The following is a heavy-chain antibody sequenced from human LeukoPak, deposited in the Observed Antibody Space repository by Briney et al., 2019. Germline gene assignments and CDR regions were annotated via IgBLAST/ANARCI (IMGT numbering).Heavy chain of an antibody. CDR2: IIPIFGTA. D-gene: IGHD6-6*01. CDR3: AINLAARPDRPPVHYYYYYMDV. Sequence: ASVKVSCKASGGTFSSYAISWVRQAPGQGLEWMGGIIPIFGTANYAQKFQGRVTITTDESTSTAYMELSSLRSEDTAVYYCAINLAARPDRPPVHYYYYYMDVWGKGTTVTVSS. V-gene: IGHV1-69*05. CDR1: GGTFSSYA. J-gene: IGHJ6*03.